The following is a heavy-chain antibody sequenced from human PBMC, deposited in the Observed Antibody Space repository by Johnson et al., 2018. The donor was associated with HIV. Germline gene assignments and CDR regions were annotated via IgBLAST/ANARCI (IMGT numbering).Heavy chain of an antibody. CDR2: IRYDGTNN. J-gene: IGHJ3*02. D-gene: IGHD3-16*01. CDR1: GFTFSNYA. CDR3: AKTGGGAALDS. Sequence: QVQLVESGGGVVQPGRSMRLSCAASGFTFSNYAIHWVRQAPGKGLEWVAFIRYDGTNNYYADSVKGRFTISRVNSKNTLYLQMNSLRVDDTAVYYCAKTGGGAALDSWGQGTMVTVSS. V-gene: IGHV3-30*02.